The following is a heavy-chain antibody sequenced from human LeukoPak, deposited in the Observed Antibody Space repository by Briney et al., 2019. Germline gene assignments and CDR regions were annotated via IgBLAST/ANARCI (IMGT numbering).Heavy chain of an antibody. Sequence: GGSLRLSCAASGFTFSSYGMHWVRQAPGKGLEWVAVISYDGSNKYYADSVKGRFTISRDNSKNTLYLQMSSLRAEDTAVYYCAKDRSYDSSGTFDYWGQGTLVTVSS. CDR3: AKDRSYDSSGTFDY. D-gene: IGHD3-22*01. CDR1: GFTFSSYG. CDR2: ISYDGSNK. J-gene: IGHJ4*02. V-gene: IGHV3-30*18.